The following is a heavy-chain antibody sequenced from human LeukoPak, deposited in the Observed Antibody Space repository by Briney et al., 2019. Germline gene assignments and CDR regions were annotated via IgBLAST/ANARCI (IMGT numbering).Heavy chain of an antibody. D-gene: IGHD1-26*01. CDR3: AKVGLVGAIWDAFDI. J-gene: IGHJ3*02. V-gene: IGHV3-30*02. Sequence: PGGSLRFSCAASGFTFSSYGMHWVRQAPGKGLEWVAVIWYGGSNKYYADSVKGRFTISRDNSKNTLYLQMNSLRAEDTAVYYCAKVGLVGAIWDAFDIWGQGTMVTVSS. CDR2: IWYGGSNK. CDR1: GFTFSSYG.